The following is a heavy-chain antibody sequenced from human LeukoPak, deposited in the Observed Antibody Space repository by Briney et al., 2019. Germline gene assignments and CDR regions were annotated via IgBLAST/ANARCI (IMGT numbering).Heavy chain of an antibody. V-gene: IGHV3-21*01. CDR1: GFTFNIYW. CDR2: ISGSGGST. J-gene: IGHJ3*02. D-gene: IGHD1-1*01. Sequence: GGSLRLSCAASGFTFNIYWMSWVRQAPGKGLEWVSAISGSGGSTYYADSVKGRFTISRDNAKNSLYLQMNSLRAEDTAVYYCAREELERYDAFDIWGQGTMVTVSS. CDR3: AREELERYDAFDI.